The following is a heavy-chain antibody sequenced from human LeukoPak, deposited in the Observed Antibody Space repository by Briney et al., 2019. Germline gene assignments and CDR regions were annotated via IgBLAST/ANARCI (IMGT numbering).Heavy chain of an antibody. J-gene: IGHJ4*02. CDR1: GGSISSGDYY. V-gene: IGHV4-30-4*01. CDR2: IYYSGST. D-gene: IGHD5-18*01. CDR3: ARDTPPHTAMAPGGY. Sequence: SSETLSLTCTVSGGSISSGDYYWSWIRQPPGKGLEWIGYIYYSGSTYYNPSLKSRVTMSVDTSKNQFSLKLSSVTAADTAVYYCARDTPPHTAMAPGGYWGQGTLVTVSS.